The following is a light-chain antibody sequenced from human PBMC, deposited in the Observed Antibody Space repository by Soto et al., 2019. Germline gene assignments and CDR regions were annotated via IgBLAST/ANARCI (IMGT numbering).Light chain of an antibody. CDR3: QQFGSSPPYT. Sequence: EIVLTQSPGTLSLSPGERAPLSCRASQSVSGNYLAWYQQKPRQSPRLLIYGSSDRATGIPDRFSGSVSGTDFTLTITGVEPDDFAVYYCQQFGSSPPYTFGQGTKLEIK. J-gene: IGKJ2*01. V-gene: IGKV3-20*01. CDR2: GSS. CDR1: QSVSGNY.